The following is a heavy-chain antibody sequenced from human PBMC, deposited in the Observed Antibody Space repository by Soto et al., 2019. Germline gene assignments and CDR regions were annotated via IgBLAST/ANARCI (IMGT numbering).Heavy chain of an antibody. CDR1: GYTFTSYY. Sequence: GASVKVSCKASGYTFTSYYMHWVRQAPGQGLEWMGIINPSGGSTSYAQKFQGRVTMTRDTSTSTVYMELSSLRSEDTAVYYCARGDGATMIVVVPVDSYYYYGMDVWGQGTTVTVSS. CDR2: INPSGGST. D-gene: IGHD3-22*01. CDR3: ARGDGATMIVVVPVDSYYYYGMDV. V-gene: IGHV1-46*03. J-gene: IGHJ6*02.